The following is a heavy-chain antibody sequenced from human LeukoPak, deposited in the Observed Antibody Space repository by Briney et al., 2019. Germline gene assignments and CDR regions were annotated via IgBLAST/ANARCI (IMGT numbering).Heavy chain of an antibody. V-gene: IGHV3-38-3*01. Sequence: PGGSLRLSCAASGFTVSSNEMSWVRQAPGKGLEWVSSISGGSTYYADSRKGRFTISRDNSKNTLHLQMNSLRAEDTAVYYCARVYQLLYWASNYYYMDVWGKGTTVTVSS. CDR2: ISGGST. CDR3: ARVYQLLYWASNYYYMDV. D-gene: IGHD2-2*02. CDR1: GFTVSSNE. J-gene: IGHJ6*03.